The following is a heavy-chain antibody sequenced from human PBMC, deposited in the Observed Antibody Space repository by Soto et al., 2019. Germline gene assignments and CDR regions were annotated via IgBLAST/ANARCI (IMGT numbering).Heavy chain of an antibody. D-gene: IGHD6-13*01. J-gene: IGHJ6*03. CDR2: ISGSGGST. Sequence: LSLTCAASGFTFSSYAMSWVRQAPGKGLEWVSAISGSGGSTYYADSVKGRFTISRDNSKNTLYLQMNSLRAEDTAVYYCAKAGQQLVPYYYYMDVWGKGTTVTVSS. V-gene: IGHV3-23*01. CDR3: AKAGQQLVPYYYYMDV. CDR1: GFTFSSYA.